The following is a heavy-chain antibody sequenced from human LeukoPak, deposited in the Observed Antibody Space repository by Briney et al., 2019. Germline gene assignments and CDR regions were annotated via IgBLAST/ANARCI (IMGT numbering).Heavy chain of an antibody. CDR2: ISYDGSNK. D-gene: IGHD6-13*01. Sequence: GGSLRLSCAASGFIFSNYAMSWVRQAPGKGLEWVAVISYDGSNKYYADSVKGRFTISRDNSKNTLYLQMNSLRAEDTAVYYCASPIAAAGGFDPWGQGTLVTVSS. V-gene: IGHV3-30*04. CDR3: ASPIAAAGGFDP. J-gene: IGHJ5*02. CDR1: GFIFSNYA.